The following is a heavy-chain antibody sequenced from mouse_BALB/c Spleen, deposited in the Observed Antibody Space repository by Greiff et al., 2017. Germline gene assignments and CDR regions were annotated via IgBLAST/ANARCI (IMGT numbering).Heavy chain of an antibody. J-gene: IGHJ3*01. V-gene: IGHV1-77*01. CDR3: AIWNGFAY. Sequence: QVQLQQSGAELARPGASVKLSCTASGYTFTDYYIHWVKQRPGQGLEWIGEIYPGSGNTYYNEKFKGQATLTADKSSSTAYVQLSSLTSEDSAVYLCAIWNGFAYWGQGTLVTVSA. CDR2: IYPGSGNT. CDR1: GYTFTDYY.